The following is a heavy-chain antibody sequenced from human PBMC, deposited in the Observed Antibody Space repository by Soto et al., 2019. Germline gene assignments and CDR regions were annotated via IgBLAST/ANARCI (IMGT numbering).Heavy chain of an antibody. D-gene: IGHD3-10*01. CDR3: ARHYYGSGSYYYYYGMDV. V-gene: IGHV3-30*03. CDR2: ISYDGSNK. CDR1: GFTFSSYG. Sequence: QVQLVESGGGVVQPGRSLRLSCAASGFTFSSYGMHWVRQAPGKGLEWVAFISYDGSNKYYADSVKGRFTISRDNSKNTLELQMNSLRADDTAVYYCARHYYGSGSYYYYYGMDVWGQGTTVTVSS. J-gene: IGHJ6*02.